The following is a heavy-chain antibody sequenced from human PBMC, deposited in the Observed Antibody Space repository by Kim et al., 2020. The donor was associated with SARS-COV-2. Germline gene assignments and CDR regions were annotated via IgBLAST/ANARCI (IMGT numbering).Heavy chain of an antibody. CDR2: MYYTGTT. J-gene: IGHJ6*02. V-gene: IGHV4-59*01. Sequence: SETLSLTCTVSGGSISSYYWHWIRQPPGKGLEWIGYMYYTGTTDYNPSLKSRVTMSVDTSKNQFSLKLSSVTAADSAVYFCARGEGYYHGVDVWGQGTTVTVSS. CDR3: ARGEGYYHGVDV. CDR1: GGSISSYY. D-gene: IGHD1-26*01.